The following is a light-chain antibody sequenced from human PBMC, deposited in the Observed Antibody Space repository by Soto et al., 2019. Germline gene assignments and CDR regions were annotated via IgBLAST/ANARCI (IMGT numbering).Light chain of an antibody. CDR2: RAT. Sequence: DIQMTQCPSTLSASVGDRVTITCRASQTISTWLAWYQQKPGKGPQLLIYRATNLESGVPSRFSGSGSGIEFTLTISSLQPDDFATYYCQQYNTYAAWTFGQGTKVDIK. V-gene: IGKV1-5*03. J-gene: IGKJ1*01. CDR3: QQYNTYAAWT. CDR1: QTISTW.